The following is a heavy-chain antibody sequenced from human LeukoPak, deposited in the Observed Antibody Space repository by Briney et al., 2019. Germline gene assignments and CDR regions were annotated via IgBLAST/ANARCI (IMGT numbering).Heavy chain of an antibody. Sequence: GGSLRLSCAASRFTVSSNYMSWVRQAPGKGLEWVSVIYSGGSTYYADSVKGRFTISRDNSKNTLSLQMNSLRAEDTAVYYCAKDNYYDSSGYYGEYFQHWGQGTLVTVSS. CDR3: AKDNYYDSSGYYGEYFQH. CDR2: IYSGGST. CDR1: RFTVSSNY. J-gene: IGHJ1*01. D-gene: IGHD3-22*01. V-gene: IGHV3-53*01.